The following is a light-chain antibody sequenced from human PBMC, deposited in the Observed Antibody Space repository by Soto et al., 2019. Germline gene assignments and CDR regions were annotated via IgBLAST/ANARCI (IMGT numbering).Light chain of an antibody. V-gene: IGLV1-44*01. CDR3: SAWDDSLKGWV. CDR1: SSNIGSET. Sequence: QSVLTQPPSAFGTPGQRVTISCSGSSSNIGSETVNWYQQVPGTAPKLLIYANNRRPSGVPDRFSVSKSGTSASLAIGGLQSEDEADYYCSAWDDSLKGWVFGGGTKLTVL. CDR2: ANN. J-gene: IGLJ3*02.